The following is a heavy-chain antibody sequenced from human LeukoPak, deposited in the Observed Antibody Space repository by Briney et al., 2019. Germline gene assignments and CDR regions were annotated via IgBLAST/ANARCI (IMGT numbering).Heavy chain of an antibody. J-gene: IGHJ4*02. CDR3: ARDWSRTNCYGCADYFDY. V-gene: IGHV3-21*04. Sequence: GGSLRLSCAASGFTFSSYSMNWVRQAPGKGLEWVSSISSSSSYIYYADSVKGRFTISRDNAKNSLYLQMNSLRAEDTAVYYCARDWSRTNCYGCADYFDYWGQGTLVTVSS. CDR1: GFTFSSYS. D-gene: IGHD2-2*01. CDR2: ISSSSSYI.